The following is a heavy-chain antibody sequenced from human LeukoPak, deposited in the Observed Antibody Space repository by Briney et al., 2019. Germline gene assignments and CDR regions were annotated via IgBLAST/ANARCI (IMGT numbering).Heavy chain of an antibody. D-gene: IGHD6-19*01. CDR1: GYTFTTYA. V-gene: IGHV1-2*02. CDR3: ARGGIAVAGTFDY. J-gene: IGHJ4*02. Sequence: ASVKVSCKASGYTFTTYAINWVRQAPGQGLEWMGWINPNSGGTNYAQKFQGRVTMTRDTSISTAYMELSRLRSDDTAVYYCARGGIAVAGTFDYWGQGTLVTVSS. CDR2: INPNSGGT.